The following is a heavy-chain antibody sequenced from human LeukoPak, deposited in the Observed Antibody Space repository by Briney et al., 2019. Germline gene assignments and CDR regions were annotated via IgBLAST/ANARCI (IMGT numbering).Heavy chain of an antibody. J-gene: IGHJ4*02. Sequence: GGSLRLSCAASGFTFSGYAMSWVRQAPGKGLEWVSTLSGSGGNTYYADSVKGRVTISRDNSKNTLYLQMNSLRAEDTAVYHCAKGSYYYDSADYFDYWGQGTLVTVSS. CDR3: AKGSYYYDSADYFDY. CDR1: GFTFSGYA. V-gene: IGHV3-23*01. D-gene: IGHD3-22*01. CDR2: LSGSGGNT.